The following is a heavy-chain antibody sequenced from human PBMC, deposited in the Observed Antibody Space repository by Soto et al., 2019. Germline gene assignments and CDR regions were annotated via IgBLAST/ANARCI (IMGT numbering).Heavy chain of an antibody. D-gene: IGHD3-22*01. CDR3: ADETYYYDSSGYYENWIFDY. Sequence: SETLSLTCTVSGGSISSSSYYWGWIRQPPGKGLEWIGSIYYSGSTYYNPSLKSRVTISVDTSKNQFSLKLSSVTAADTAVYYCADETYYYDSSGYYENWIFDYWGQGTLVTVSS. V-gene: IGHV4-39*01. CDR2: IYYSGST. J-gene: IGHJ4*02. CDR1: GGSISSSSYY.